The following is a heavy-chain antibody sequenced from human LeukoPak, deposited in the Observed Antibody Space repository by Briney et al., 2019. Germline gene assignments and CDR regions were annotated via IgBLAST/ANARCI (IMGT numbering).Heavy chain of an antibody. CDR3: ARRPPNSGSYYGPSGLDY. J-gene: IGHJ4*02. CDR1: GGSFSDYH. D-gene: IGHD1-26*01. V-gene: IGHV4-34*01. Sequence: SETLSLACAVYGGSFSDYHWSWIRQPPGKGLEWIGEINHSGTTKYNPSLKSRVTISVDTSKNQFSLKLGSVTAADTSVYYCARRPPNSGSYYGPSGLDYWGQGTLVTVSS. CDR2: INHSGTT.